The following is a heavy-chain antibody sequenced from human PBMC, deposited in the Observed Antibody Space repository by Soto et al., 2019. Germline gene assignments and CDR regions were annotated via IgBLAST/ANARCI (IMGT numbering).Heavy chain of an antibody. J-gene: IGHJ4*02. Sequence: EVQLLESGGGLVQPGGSLRLSCAASGFSFSSYAMTWVRQAPGKGLEWVSAISGSGGTTFYAGSVKGRFTISRDNSKNTLHLQMNSLRAEDTAVYYCVKGQDGGYYSPLDYWGQGTLVTVSS. CDR2: ISGSGGTT. CDR1: GFSFSSYA. CDR3: VKGQDGGYYSPLDY. D-gene: IGHD2-15*01. V-gene: IGHV3-23*01.